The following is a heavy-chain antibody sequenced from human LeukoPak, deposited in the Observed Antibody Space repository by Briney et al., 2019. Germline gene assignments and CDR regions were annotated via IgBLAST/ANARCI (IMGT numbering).Heavy chain of an antibody. D-gene: IGHD3-22*01. CDR1: GGSFSGYY. Sequence: SETLSLTCAVYGGSFSGYYWSWIRQPPGKGLEWIGEINHSGSTNYNPSLKSRVTISVDTSKNQFSLKLSSVTAADTAVYYCAMYYYDSSEAFDIWGQGTMVTVPS. CDR2: INHSGST. CDR3: AMYYYDSSEAFDI. V-gene: IGHV4-34*01. J-gene: IGHJ3*02.